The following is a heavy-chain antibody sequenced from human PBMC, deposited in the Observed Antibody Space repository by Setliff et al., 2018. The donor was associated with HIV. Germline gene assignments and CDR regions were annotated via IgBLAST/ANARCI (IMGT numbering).Heavy chain of an antibody. CDR2: IYYSGST. CDR1: GGSINNDIYF. Sequence: SETLSLTCTVSGGSINNDIYFWSWIRQYPGKGLEWIGYIYYSGSTYYNPSLKSRITISVDTSKNQFSLRLSSVTAADTAVYYCARQVTVVGYFETAAGSFNYWGPGTLVTVS. D-gene: IGHD2-21*01. J-gene: IGHJ4*02. CDR3: ARQVTVVGYFETAAGSFNY. V-gene: IGHV4-31*03.